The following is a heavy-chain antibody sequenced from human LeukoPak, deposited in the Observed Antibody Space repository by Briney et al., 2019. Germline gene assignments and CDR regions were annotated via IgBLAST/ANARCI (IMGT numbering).Heavy chain of an antibody. D-gene: IGHD4-23*01. CDR3: AKVNSYGGNSPPDS. CDR2: ISGSGGST. V-gene: IGHV3-23*01. J-gene: IGHJ5*01. Sequence: PGGSLRLSCAASGFTFSSYAMSWVRQAPGKGLGLVSAISGSGGSTYYADSAKWRFTISRDNSKTTLYLQMNSLRAQDTAVYYCAKVNSYGGNSPPDSWGQGTLVTVSS. CDR1: GFTFSSYA.